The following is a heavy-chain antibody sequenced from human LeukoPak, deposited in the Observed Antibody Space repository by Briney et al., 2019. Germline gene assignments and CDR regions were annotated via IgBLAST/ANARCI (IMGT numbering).Heavy chain of an antibody. Sequence: PSETLSLTCTVSGGSIFNSDYWAWIRQPPGKGLEWIGTMYYTGSTYYNPSLKSRVTTSVDTSKNQFSLKLASVTAADTAVYYCARYWLGFNRFDPWGQGTLVTVSS. J-gene: IGHJ5*02. CDR2: MYYTGST. CDR3: ARYWLGFNRFDP. D-gene: IGHD6-19*01. CDR1: GGSIFNSDY. V-gene: IGHV4-39*01.